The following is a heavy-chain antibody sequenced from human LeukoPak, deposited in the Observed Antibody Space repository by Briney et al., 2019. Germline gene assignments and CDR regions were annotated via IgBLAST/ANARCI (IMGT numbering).Heavy chain of an antibody. Sequence: SETLSLTCAVYGGSFSGYYWSWIRQPPGKGLEWIGEINHSGSTNYNPSPKSRVTISVDTSKNQFSLKLGSVTAADTAVYYCARGLKLGRSTSLNWFDPWGQGTLVTVSS. D-gene: IGHD2-2*01. J-gene: IGHJ5*02. CDR3: ARGLKLGRSTSLNWFDP. CDR2: INHSGST. CDR1: GGSFSGYY. V-gene: IGHV4-34*01.